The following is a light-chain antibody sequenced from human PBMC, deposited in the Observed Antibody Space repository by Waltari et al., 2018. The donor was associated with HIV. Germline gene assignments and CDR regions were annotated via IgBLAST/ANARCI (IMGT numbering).Light chain of an antibody. J-gene: IGKJ4*01. CDR1: QDISSY. V-gene: IGKV1-NL1*01. CDR3: QQYYSTPLT. CDR2: AAS. Sequence: DIQLTQSPSSLSASVGDRVTITCQASQDISSYLNWYQQKPGKAPKLLLYAASRLESGVPSRFSGSGSGTDYTLTISSLQPEDFATYYCQQYYSTPLTFGGGTKVEIK.